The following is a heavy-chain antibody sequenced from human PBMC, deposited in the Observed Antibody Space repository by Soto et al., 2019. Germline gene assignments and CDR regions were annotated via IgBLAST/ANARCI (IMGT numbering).Heavy chain of an antibody. Sequence: GGSLRLSCAASGFTFSNAWMSWVRQAPGKGLEWVGRIKSKTDGGTTDYAAPVKGRFTISRDDSKSTLYLQMNSLKTEDTAVYYCTTGEEYSSSWYGDYYYYGMDVWGQGTTVTVSS. V-gene: IGHV3-15*01. D-gene: IGHD6-13*01. CDR2: IKSKTDGGTT. CDR3: TTGEEYSSSWYGDYYYYGMDV. J-gene: IGHJ6*02. CDR1: GFTFSNAW.